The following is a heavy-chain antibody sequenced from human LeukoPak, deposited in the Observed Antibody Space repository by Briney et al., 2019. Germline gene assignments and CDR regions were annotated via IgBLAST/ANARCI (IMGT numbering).Heavy chain of an antibody. CDR3: ARDGARYSSSPTNFDY. V-gene: IGHV1-69*01. CDR1: GGTFSSYA. D-gene: IGHD6-13*01. CDR2: IIPIFGTA. J-gene: IGHJ4*02. Sequence: SVKVSCKASGGTFSSYAISWVRQAPGQGLEWMGGIIPIFGTANYAQKFQGRVTITADESTSTAYMELSSPRSEDTAVYYCARDGARYSSSPTNFDYWGQGTLVTVSS.